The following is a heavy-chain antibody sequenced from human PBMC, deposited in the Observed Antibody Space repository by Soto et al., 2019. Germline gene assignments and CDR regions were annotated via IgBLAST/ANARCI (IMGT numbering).Heavy chain of an antibody. J-gene: IGHJ4*02. CDR1: GFTFSTYA. D-gene: IGHD4-17*01. CDR2: ISGSGGPT. CDR3: ARDGKIGDYEH. V-gene: IGHV3-23*01. Sequence: ELQWLESGGGLVQPGGSLRLSCAASGFTFSTYAMTWVRQAPGKGLEWVSGISGSGGPTYYADSVKGRFTISRDNSKNTLYLLMNNLRAEDTAVYYCARDGKIGDYEHWGQGTLVTVSS.